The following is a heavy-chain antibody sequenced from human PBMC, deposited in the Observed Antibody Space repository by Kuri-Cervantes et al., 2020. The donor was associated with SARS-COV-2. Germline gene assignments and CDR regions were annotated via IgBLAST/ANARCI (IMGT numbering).Heavy chain of an antibody. CDR3: ARDFRRGVRGPIDY. Sequence: GESLKISCGGSGFTFHTYEMNWVRQAPGKGLEWISYISVTASTIYYADSVKGRFTVSRDNAKNSLYLQMNSLRAEDTAVYYCARDFRRGVRGPIDYWGQGTLVTISS. D-gene: IGHD3-10*01. V-gene: IGHV3-48*03. CDR2: ISVTASTI. J-gene: IGHJ4*02. CDR1: GFTFHTYE.